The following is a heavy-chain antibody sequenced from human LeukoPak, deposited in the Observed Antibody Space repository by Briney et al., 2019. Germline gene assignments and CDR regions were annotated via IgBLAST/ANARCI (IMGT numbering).Heavy chain of an antibody. Sequence: GGSLRLSCAASGFTFSSYGMHWVRQAPGKGLERVAVIWYDGSGKFYAGSVKGRFTISRDNSKNTLYLQMNSLRAEDTAIYYCARDRFSSGWQEFDYWGQGTLVTVSS. J-gene: IGHJ4*02. D-gene: IGHD6-19*01. CDR3: ARDRFSSGWQEFDY. CDR2: IWYDGSGK. V-gene: IGHV3-33*01. CDR1: GFTFSSYG.